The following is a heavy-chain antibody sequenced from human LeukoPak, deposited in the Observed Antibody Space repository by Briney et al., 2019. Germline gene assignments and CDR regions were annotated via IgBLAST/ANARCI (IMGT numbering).Heavy chain of an antibody. CDR2: IYYSGST. CDR3: ARERRGFGVVIIGFDY. D-gene: IGHD3-3*01. V-gene: IGHV4-30-4*01. CDR1: GGSISSGYYY. Sequence: SETLSLTCTVSGGSISSGYYYWSWIRQPPGKGLEWIGYIYYSGSTYYNPSLKSRVTISVDTSKNQFSLKLSSVTAADTAVYYCARERRGFGVVIIGFDYWGQGTLVTVSS. J-gene: IGHJ4*02.